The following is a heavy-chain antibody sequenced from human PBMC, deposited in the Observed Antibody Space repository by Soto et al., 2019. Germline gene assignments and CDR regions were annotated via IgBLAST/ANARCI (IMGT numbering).Heavy chain of an antibody. D-gene: IGHD3-22*01. CDR3: ARDITTPVD. J-gene: IGHJ1*01. CDR2: ISNDGSNK. Sequence: GGSLRLSCAASGFTFSSYGMHWVRQAPGKGLEWVAVISNDGSNKYYADSVKGRFTISRDNAKNSLYLQMNSLRAEGTAVYYCARDITTPVDWGQGTLVTVSS. V-gene: IGHV3-30*03. CDR1: GFTFSSYG.